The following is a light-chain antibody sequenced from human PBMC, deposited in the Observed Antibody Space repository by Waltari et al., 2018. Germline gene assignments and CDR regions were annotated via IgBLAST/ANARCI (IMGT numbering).Light chain of an antibody. CDR3: QQSYRTPYT. Sequence: DIQMTQFPSSLSASVGDRVTISCRASQNINRYLNWYQQKPGKAPKILICAASTLQSGVPSRFSGSGSGTDFTLTISSLQPEDSASYYYQQSYRTPYTFGQGTKVEV. V-gene: IGKV1-39*01. J-gene: IGKJ2*01. CDR2: AAS. CDR1: QNINRY.